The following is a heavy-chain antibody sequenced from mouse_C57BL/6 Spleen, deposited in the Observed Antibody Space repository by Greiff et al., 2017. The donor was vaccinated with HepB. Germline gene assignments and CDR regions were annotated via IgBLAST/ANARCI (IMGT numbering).Heavy chain of an antibody. CDR2: ISSGSSTI. J-gene: IGHJ1*03. V-gene: IGHV5-17*01. CDR3: ARNYYGSSGRYWYFDF. D-gene: IGHD1-1*01. CDR1: GFTFSDYG. Sequence: EVQRVESGGGLVKPGGSLKLSCAASGFTFSDYGMHWVRQAPEKGLEWVAYISSGSSTIYYADTVKGRFTISRDNAKNTLFLQMTSLRSEDTAMYYCARNYYGSSGRYWYFDFWGTGTTVTVSS.